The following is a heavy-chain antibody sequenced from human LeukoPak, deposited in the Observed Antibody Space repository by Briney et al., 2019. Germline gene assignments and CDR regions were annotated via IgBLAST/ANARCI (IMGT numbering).Heavy chain of an antibody. CDR3: GRRNHYYRKGDYLDAFDI. J-gene: IGHJ3*02. V-gene: IGHV3-7*01. D-gene: IGHD3-10*01. Sequence: SGGSLRLSCAASGFTFSTSWMSWFRQAPGRGLEWVASIDKDGNEKNYVDSVKGRFTISRDNARNSQHLQMSSLRAEDTAVYYCGRRNHYYRKGDYLDAFDIWGLGTMVTVSS. CDR2: IDKDGNEK. CDR1: GFTFSTSW.